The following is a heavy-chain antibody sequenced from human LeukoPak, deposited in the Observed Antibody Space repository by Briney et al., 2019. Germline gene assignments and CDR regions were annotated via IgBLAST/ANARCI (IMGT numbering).Heavy chain of an antibody. CDR3: AKGAGQLVLESYFDY. CDR1: GFTFSSYA. CDR2: ISGSGGST. J-gene: IGHJ4*02. Sequence: SGGSLRLSCAASGFTFSSYAMSWVRQAPGKGLEWVSAISGSGGSTYYADSVKGRFTISRDNSKNTLYLQMNSLRAEDTAVYYCAKGAGQLVLESYFDYWGQGTLVTVSS. V-gene: IGHV3-23*01. D-gene: IGHD6-6*01.